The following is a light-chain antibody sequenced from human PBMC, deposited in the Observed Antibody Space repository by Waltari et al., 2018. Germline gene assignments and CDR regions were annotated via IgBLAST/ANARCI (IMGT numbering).Light chain of an antibody. CDR2: DVI. CDR1: SSDVGGYVY. J-gene: IGLJ3*02. Sequence: QSALTQPASVSGSPGQSIAISCTGTSSDVGGYVYVSWYQQYPGKAPKLIIYDVIYRPSGVSNRFSGSKSGNTASRTISGLQAEDEADYYCCSYTSSSTLGVFGGGTKLTVL. CDR3: CSYTSSSTLGV. V-gene: IGLV2-14*03.